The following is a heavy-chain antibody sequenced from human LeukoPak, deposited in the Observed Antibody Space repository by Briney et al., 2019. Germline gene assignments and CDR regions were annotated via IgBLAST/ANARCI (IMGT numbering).Heavy chain of an antibody. Sequence: RASVKVSCKASGYTFTGYYMHWVRQAPGQGLEWMGWINPHSGGTKYAQQFQGRVTMTRDTSISIAYMELFRLRSDDTAVYYCSRVGGDSGRGWDPADYWGQGTLVSVSS. CDR2: INPHSGGT. J-gene: IGHJ4*02. D-gene: IGHD4-17*01. V-gene: IGHV1-2*02. CDR1: GYTFTGYY. CDR3: SRVGGDSGRGWDPADY.